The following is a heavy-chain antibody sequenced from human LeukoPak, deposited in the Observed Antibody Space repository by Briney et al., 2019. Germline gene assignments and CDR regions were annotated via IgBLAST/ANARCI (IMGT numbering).Heavy chain of an antibody. V-gene: IGHV1-46*01. D-gene: IGHD3-22*01. CDR1: GYTFTSYY. Sequence: ASVKVSCKASGYTFTSYYMHWVRQAPGQGLEWMGIINPSGGSTSYAQKFQGRVTITADKSTSTAYMELSSLRSEDTAVYYCASGYYDSSGYLPFDYWGQGTLVTVSS. CDR2: INPSGGST. J-gene: IGHJ4*02. CDR3: ASGYYDSSGYLPFDY.